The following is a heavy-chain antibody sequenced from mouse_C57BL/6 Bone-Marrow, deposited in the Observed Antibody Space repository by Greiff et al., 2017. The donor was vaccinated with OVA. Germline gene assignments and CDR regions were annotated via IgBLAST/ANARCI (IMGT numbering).Heavy chain of an antibody. Sequence: EVKLMESEGGLVQPGSSMKLSCTASGFTFSDYYMAWVRQVPEKGLEWVANINYDGSSTYYLDSLKSRFIISRDNAKNILYLQMSSLKSEDTATYYWARGYYYAMDYWGQGTSVTVSS. CDR1: GFTFSDYY. CDR2: INYDGSST. CDR3: ARGYYYAMDY. J-gene: IGHJ4*01. V-gene: IGHV5-16*01.